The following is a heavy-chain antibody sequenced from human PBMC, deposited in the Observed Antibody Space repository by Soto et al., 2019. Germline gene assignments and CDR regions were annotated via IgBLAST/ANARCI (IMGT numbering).Heavy chain of an antibody. Sequence: GGSLRLSCAASGFTFSNYGMHWVRQAPGKGLERVAMIWYDGDNKYYVDSVKGRFTISRDNSKNTLYLQMNSLRAEDTAVYYCARDLSGTLDYWGQGTLVTVYS. V-gene: IGHV3-33*01. CDR1: GFTFSNYG. J-gene: IGHJ4*02. CDR2: IWYDGDNK. D-gene: IGHD1-1*01. CDR3: ARDLSGTLDY.